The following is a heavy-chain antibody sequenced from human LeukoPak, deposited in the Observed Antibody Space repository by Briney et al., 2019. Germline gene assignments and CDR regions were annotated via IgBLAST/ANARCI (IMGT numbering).Heavy chain of an antibody. CDR1: GGSISRSRYY. Sequence: SETLSLTCTVSGGSISRSRYYWGWIRQPPGKGLEWIGSIYYGGSTYYSPSLKSRVTISVDTSKNQFSLKLTSVTAADTAVYYCARVHYGSGSLYYYYYMDVWGKGTTVTISS. CDR2: IYYGGST. J-gene: IGHJ6*03. CDR3: ARVHYGSGSLYYYYYMDV. V-gene: IGHV4-39*01. D-gene: IGHD3-10*01.